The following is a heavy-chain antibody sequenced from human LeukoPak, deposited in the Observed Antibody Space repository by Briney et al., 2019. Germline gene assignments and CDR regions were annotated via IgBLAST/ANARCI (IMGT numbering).Heavy chain of an antibody. CDR1: GFTFRSYG. J-gene: IGHJ3*02. Sequence: GGSLRLSCAASGFTFRSYGMHWVRQAPGKGLEWVSAISGSGGSTYYADSVKGRFTISRDNSKNTLYLQMNSLRAEDTAVYYCAKSTDYYGSGSYLNAFDIWGQGTMVTVSS. V-gene: IGHV3-23*01. D-gene: IGHD3-10*01. CDR3: AKSTDYYGSGSYLNAFDI. CDR2: ISGSGGST.